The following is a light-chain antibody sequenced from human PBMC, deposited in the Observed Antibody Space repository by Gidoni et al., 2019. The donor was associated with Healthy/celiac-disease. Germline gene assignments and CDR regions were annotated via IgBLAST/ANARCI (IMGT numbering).Light chain of an antibody. CDR2: VAS. J-gene: IGKJ4*01. CDR3: QQYNNWPLT. V-gene: IGKV3-15*01. Sequence: EIVMTQSPATLSVSPGTRATLSCRASQSVSSNLAWYQQKPGQAPTLLIYVASTRATGIPARFSGSGSGTEFTLTISSLQSEEFAVYYCQQYNNWPLTFGGGTKVEIK. CDR1: QSVSSN.